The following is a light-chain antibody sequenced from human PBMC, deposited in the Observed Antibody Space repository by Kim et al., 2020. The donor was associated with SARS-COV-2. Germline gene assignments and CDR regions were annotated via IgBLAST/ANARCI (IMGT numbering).Light chain of an antibody. V-gene: IGKV3-15*01. CDR2: GAS. J-gene: IGKJ2*01. CDR1: QSVDSN. Sequence: EIVMTQSPATLSVSPRERVTLSCRASQSVDSNLAWYQQKPGQAPRLLIYGASTRATDIPARFSGSGSGTEFTLIINSLQSEDFAVYYCQQYSHWPPYTFGQGTKLEI. CDR3: QQYSHWPPYT.